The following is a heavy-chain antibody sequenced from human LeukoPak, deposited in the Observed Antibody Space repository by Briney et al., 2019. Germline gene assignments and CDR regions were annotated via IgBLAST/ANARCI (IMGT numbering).Heavy chain of an antibody. Sequence: SVKVSCNSSGGTFSSYAISWVRQAPGQGLEWMGRIIPIFGTANYAQKFQGRVKITTDESTSTAYMELSSLRSEDTAVYYCASTKEYSSLPTSGSFDYWGQGTLVTVSS. V-gene: IGHV1-69*05. D-gene: IGHD6-6*01. J-gene: IGHJ4*02. CDR3: ASTKEYSSLPTSGSFDY. CDR1: GGTFSSYA. CDR2: IIPIFGTA.